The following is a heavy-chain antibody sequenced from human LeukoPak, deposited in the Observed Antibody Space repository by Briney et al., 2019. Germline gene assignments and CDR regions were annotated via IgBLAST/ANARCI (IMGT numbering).Heavy chain of an antibody. CDR2: IKQDGSEK. CDR3: ARYALSDPIWYYDSSGPNDAFDI. V-gene: IGHV3-7*01. J-gene: IGHJ3*02. CDR1: GFAFNTHS. Sequence: GGSLRLSCAASGFAFNTHSMNWVRQAPGKGLEWVANIKQDGSEKYYVDSVKGRFTISRDNAKTSLYLQMNSLRAEDTAVYYCARYALSDPIWYYDSSGPNDAFDIWGQGTMVTVPS. D-gene: IGHD3-22*01.